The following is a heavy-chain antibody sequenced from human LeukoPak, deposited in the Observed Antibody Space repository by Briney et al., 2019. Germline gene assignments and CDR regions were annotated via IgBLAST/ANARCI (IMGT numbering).Heavy chain of an antibody. D-gene: IGHD2-21*02. V-gene: IGHV4-61*02. J-gene: IGHJ6*03. CDR1: GGSISSGSYY. CDR3: ARVVVTAMGPYYYYYYMDV. Sequence: SETLSLTRTVSGGSISSGSYYWSWIRQPAGKGLEWIGRIYTSGSTNYNPSLKSRVTISVDTSKNQFSLKLSSVTAADTAVYYCARVVVTAMGPYYYYYYMDVWGKGTTVTVSS. CDR2: IYTSGST.